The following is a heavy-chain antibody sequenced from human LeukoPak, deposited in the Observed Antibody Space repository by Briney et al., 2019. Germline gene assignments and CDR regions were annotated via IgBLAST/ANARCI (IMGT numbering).Heavy chain of an antibody. CDR2: IYPGDSDT. Sequence: HGEPLKISCKGSGYSFTSYWIGWVRHVPGKGLEYMGIIYPGDSDTRYSPSFQGQVTISADKSISIAYLQWSSLKASDTAMYYCATLVGYGCFFDYWGQGTLVTVSS. D-gene: IGHD3-10*01. CDR1: GYSFTSYW. J-gene: IGHJ4*02. V-gene: IGHV5-51*01. CDR3: ATLVGYGCFFDY.